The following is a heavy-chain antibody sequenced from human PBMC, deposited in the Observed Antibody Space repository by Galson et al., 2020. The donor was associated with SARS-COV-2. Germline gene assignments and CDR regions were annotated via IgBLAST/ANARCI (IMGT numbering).Heavy chain of an antibody. J-gene: IGHJ6*02. CDR3: ARASLSLRSGDIVVVPPYYYYYGMDV. D-gene: IGHD2-2*01. V-gene: IGHV1-3*01. CDR1: GYTFTSYA. CDR2: INAGNGNT. Sequence: ASVKVSCKASGYTFTSYAMHWVRQAPGQRLEWMGWINAGNGNTKYSQQFQGRVTITRDTSASTAYMELSSLRSEDTAVYYCARASLSLRSGDIVVVPPYYYYYGMDVWGQGTTVTVSS.